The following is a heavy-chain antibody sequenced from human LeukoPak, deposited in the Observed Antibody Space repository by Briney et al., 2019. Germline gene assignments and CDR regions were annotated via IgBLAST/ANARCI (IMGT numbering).Heavy chain of an antibody. D-gene: IGHD2/OR15-2a*01. J-gene: IGHJ4*02. Sequence: GGSLSLSCAASGFTVSSNYLSWVRQASGKGLEWVSVIYSGGSTYYADSVKGRFTISRDNSKNTLYLQMNSLRAEDTAVYYCATSNSREVDYWGQGTLVTVSS. V-gene: IGHV3-66*01. CDR1: GFTVSSNY. CDR3: ATSNSREVDY. CDR2: IYSGGST.